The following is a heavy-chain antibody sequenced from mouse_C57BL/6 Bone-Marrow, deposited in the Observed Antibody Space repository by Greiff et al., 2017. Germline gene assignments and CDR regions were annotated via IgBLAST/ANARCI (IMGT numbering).Heavy chain of an antibody. Sequence: VQLQQSGAELVRPGTSVKVSCKASGYAFTNYLIEWVKQRPGQGLEWIGVINPGSGGTNYNEKFKGKATLTAGKSSSTAYMQLSSLTSEDSAVYFCARRSYYYGSSYLYYYAMDYWSQGTSVTVSS. V-gene: IGHV1-54*01. CDR2: INPGSGGT. CDR3: ARRSYYYGSSYLYYYAMDY. D-gene: IGHD1-1*01. CDR1: GYAFTNYL. J-gene: IGHJ4*01.